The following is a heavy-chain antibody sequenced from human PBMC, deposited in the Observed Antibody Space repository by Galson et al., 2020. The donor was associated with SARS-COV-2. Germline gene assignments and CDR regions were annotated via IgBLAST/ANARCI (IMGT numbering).Heavy chain of an antibody. CDR2: IYHSGRT. CDR3: ARDIAAAGTGFDQ. J-gene: IGHJ4*02. Sequence: ASETLSLTCTVSGGSISSYYWSWIRQPPGKGLEWIGYIYHSGRTSQNPPLKSRVTVSVDTSKTQFSLKLSSVTAADTAVYYCARDIAAAGTGFDQWGQGTLVTVSS. D-gene: IGHD6-13*01. CDR1: GGSISSYY. V-gene: IGHV4-59*01.